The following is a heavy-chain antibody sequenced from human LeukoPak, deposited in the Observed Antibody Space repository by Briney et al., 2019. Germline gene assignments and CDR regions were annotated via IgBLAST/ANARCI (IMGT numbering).Heavy chain of an antibody. V-gene: IGHV4-34*01. CDR3: ARRGYSYKVDY. D-gene: IGHD5-18*01. CDR2: INHSGST. Sequence: SETLSLTCAVYGGSFSGYYWSWIRQLPGKGMEWIGEINHSGSTNYNPSLKSRVTISVDTSNNQFSLKLSSVTAADTAVYYCARRGYSYKVDYWGQGTLVTVSS. CDR1: GGSFSGYY. J-gene: IGHJ4*02.